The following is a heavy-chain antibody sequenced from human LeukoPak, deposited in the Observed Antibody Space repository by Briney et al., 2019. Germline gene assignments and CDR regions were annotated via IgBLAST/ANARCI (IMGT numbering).Heavy chain of an antibody. V-gene: IGHV1-2*02. CDR1: GYTFTGCY. CDR3: ARAQTYCSGVTCYSDS. J-gene: IGHJ4*02. Sequence: ASVKVSCKASGYTFTGCYIHWVRQAPGQGLEWMGWINPNSGGTKYAQKFQGRVTMTRDTSISTAYMELSRLISDDTAVYYCARAQTYCSGVTCYSDSWGQGTLVTVSS. CDR2: INPNSGGT. D-gene: IGHD2-15*01.